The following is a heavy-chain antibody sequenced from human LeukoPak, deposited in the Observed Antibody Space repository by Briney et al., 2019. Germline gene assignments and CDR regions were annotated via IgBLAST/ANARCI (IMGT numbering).Heavy chain of an antibody. CDR2: VYHTGTT. D-gene: IGHD3-9*01. CDR3: ARLYYHTSRYYDF. CDR1: GGSLSIGSSY. Sequence: SETLSLTCTVSGGSLSIGSSYWGWIRQPPGSGLEWIGTVYHTGTTYYNPSLRSRVTMSVDTSKNQFSLKMSSVTAADTAVYYCARLYYHTSRYYDFWGQGTLVTVSS. V-gene: IGHV4-39*01. J-gene: IGHJ4*02.